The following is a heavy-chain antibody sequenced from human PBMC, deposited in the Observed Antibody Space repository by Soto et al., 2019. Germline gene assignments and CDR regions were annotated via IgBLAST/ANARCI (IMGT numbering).Heavy chain of an antibody. CDR1: GFTFKNFA. J-gene: IGHJ5*02. CDR3: AKDAVAYNGEWDWFDL. Sequence: EVQLLESGGGLVQPGGSLRLSCVASGFTFKNFAMTWGRQAPGKGMEWVSAIGGSGSSANYADSVKGRFTVSRDDSKSTLYLQMSGLRVDDTALYYCAKDAVAYNGEWDWFDLWGQGTLVTVSS. CDR2: IGGSGSSA. D-gene: IGHD3-10*01. V-gene: IGHV3-23*01.